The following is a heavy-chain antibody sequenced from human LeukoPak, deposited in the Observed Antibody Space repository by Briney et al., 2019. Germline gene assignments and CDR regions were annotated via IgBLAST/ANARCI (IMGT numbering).Heavy chain of an antibody. CDR2: IKQDGSEM. CDR1: GFTFSSNW. CDR3: TRLQIAVAGPNWFDP. Sequence: GGSLRLSCVASGFTFSSNWMNWVRQAPGKGLEWVANIKQDGSEMYYVDSVKGRFTISRDNAKNSLYLQMNSLRVEDTAVYYCTRLQIAVAGPNWFDPWGQGTLVTVSS. J-gene: IGHJ5*02. D-gene: IGHD6-19*01. V-gene: IGHV3-7*01.